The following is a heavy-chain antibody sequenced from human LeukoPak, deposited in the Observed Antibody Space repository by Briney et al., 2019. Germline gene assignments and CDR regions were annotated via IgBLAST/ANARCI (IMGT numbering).Heavy chain of an antibody. CDR2: IIPIFGTA. J-gene: IGHJ5*02. Sequence: ASVTVSCKASGGTFSGYAISWVRQAPGQGLEWMGGIIPIFGTANCAQKFQGRVTITTDESTSTAYMELSSLRSEDTAVYYCARANKIFNWFDPWGQGTLVTVSS. CDR1: GGTFSGYA. D-gene: IGHD1/OR15-1a*01. CDR3: ARANKIFNWFDP. V-gene: IGHV1-69*05.